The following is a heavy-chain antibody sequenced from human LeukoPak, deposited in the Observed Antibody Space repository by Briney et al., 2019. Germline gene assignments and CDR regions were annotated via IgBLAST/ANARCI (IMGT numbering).Heavy chain of an antibody. J-gene: IGHJ4*02. V-gene: IGHV3-30*18. D-gene: IGHD2-8*01. CDR3: AKDRYCPSPNYPIDY. Sequence: GGSLILSCAASGFTFRNYVIHWVRQAPGKGLEWVAVTSSDLNVKLYADSVKGRFTIFRDSAKRSLYLQMNSLRPEDTALYFCAKDRYCPSPNYPIDYWGQGTLVTVSS. CDR2: TSSDLNVK. CDR1: GFTFRNYV.